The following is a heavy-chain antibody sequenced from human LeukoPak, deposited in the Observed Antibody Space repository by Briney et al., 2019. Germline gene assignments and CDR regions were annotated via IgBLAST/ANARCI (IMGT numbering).Heavy chain of an antibody. J-gene: IGHJ3*02. D-gene: IGHD5-12*01. Sequence: PSETLFLICTFSGGSLSSSGYNWDWIRQPPGKGLEWIGNLYDSGSTYYNPSLKSRVTISVDTSNNQFSLKLSSVTAADTAVYNCARHTRPGYSGYENALDIWGQGTMGTVSS. V-gene: IGHV4-39*01. CDR2: LYDSGST. CDR3: ARHTRPGYSGYENALDI. CDR1: GGSLSSSGYN.